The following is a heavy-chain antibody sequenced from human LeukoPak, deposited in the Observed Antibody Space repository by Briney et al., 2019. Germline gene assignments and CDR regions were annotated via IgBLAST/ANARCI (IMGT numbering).Heavy chain of an antibody. CDR3: AKDQGDYYYYGMDV. V-gene: IGHV3-30*18. J-gene: IGHJ6*04. Sequence: GRSLRLSCAASGFTFSSYGMHWVRQAPGKGLGWVAVISYDGSNKYYADSVKGRFTISRDNSKNTLYLQMNSLRAEDTAVYYCAKDQGDYYYYGMDVWGKGTTVTVSS. CDR1: GFTFSSYG. CDR2: ISYDGSNK.